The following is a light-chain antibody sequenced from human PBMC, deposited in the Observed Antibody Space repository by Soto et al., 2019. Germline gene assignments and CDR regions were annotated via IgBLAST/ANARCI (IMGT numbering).Light chain of an antibody. J-gene: IGLJ3*02. CDR1: SSNVGAGYD. CDR2: ANN. Sequence: QSVLTQPPSVSGAPGQRVTISCTGSSSNVGAGYDVHWYQQLPGTAPKLLIYANNNRPSGVPDRFSGSKSGTSASLAITGLQAEDEADYYCQSYDRSLSGWVFGGVTKLTVL. V-gene: IGLV1-40*01. CDR3: QSYDRSLSGWV.